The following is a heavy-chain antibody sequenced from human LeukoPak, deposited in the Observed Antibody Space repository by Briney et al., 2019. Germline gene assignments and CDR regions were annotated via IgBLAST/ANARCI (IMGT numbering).Heavy chain of an antibody. Sequence: PGGSLRLSCAASGFTVSSNYMSWVRQAPGKGLEWVSVIYSGGSTYYADSVKGRFTISRDNSKNTLYLQMNSLRAEDTAVYYCARELLDSSSWSGAFDIWGQGTMVTVSS. CDR1: GFTVSSNY. V-gene: IGHV3-53*01. CDR3: ARELLDSSSWSGAFDI. J-gene: IGHJ3*02. CDR2: IYSGGST. D-gene: IGHD6-13*01.